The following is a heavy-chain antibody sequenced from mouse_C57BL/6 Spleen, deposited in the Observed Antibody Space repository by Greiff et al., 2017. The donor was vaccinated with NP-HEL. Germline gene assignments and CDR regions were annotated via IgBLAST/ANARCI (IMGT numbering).Heavy chain of an antibody. J-gene: IGHJ3*01. Sequence: QVQLQQPGAELVKPGASVKMSCKASGYTFTSYWITWVKQRPGQGLEWIGDIYPGSGSTNYHEKFKGKATLTVDTSSSTAYMQLSSLTSEDTAVYYCARWYGLWFADWGQGTLVTVSA. CDR1: GYTFTSYW. CDR2: IYPGSGST. V-gene: IGHV1-55*01. D-gene: IGHD2-10*02. CDR3: ARWYGLWFAD.